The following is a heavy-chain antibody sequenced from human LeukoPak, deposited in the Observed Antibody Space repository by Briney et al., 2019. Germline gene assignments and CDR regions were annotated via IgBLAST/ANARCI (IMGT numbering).Heavy chain of an antibody. D-gene: IGHD3-3*01. CDR3: ARDSRVWSGYCFDY. V-gene: IGHV3-48*04. CDR2: ISSSNSSI. Sequence: GGPLRLSCAASGFTFSSYSMNWVRQAPGKGLEWLSYISSSNSSIYYADSVKGRFTISRDNAKNSLYLQMNSLRAEDTAVYYCARDSRVWSGYCFDYWGQGTLVTVSS. CDR1: GFTFSSYS. J-gene: IGHJ4*02.